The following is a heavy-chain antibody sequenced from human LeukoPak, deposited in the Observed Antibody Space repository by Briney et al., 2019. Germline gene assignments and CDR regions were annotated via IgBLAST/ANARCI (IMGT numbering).Heavy chain of an antibody. V-gene: IGHV1-69*05. D-gene: IGHD1-20*01. CDR1: GGTFSSYA. CDR2: IIPIFGTA. CDR3: ASGMTGTRDYYFDY. Sequence: SVKVSCKAFGGTFSSYAISWVRQAPGQGLEWMGRIIPIFGTANYAQKFQGRVTITTDESTSTAYMELGSLRSEDTAVYYCASGMTGTRDYYFDYWGQGTLVTVSS. J-gene: IGHJ4*02.